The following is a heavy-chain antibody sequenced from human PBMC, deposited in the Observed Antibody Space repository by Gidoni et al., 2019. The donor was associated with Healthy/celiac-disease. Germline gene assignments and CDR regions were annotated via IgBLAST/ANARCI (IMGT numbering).Heavy chain of an antibody. CDR2: IKSKTDGGTT. CDR1: GFTSGNAW. Sequence: EVQLVESGGGLVKLGGSFGLPCAASGFTSGNAWRSGVRQAPGKGLEWVGRIKSKTDGGTTDYAAPVKGRFTISRDDSKNTLYLQMNSLKTEDTAVYYCTTDPRKDIVVVPAAKSWFDPWGQGTLVTVSS. J-gene: IGHJ5*02. CDR3: TTDPRKDIVVVPAAKSWFDP. D-gene: IGHD2-2*01. V-gene: IGHV3-15*01.